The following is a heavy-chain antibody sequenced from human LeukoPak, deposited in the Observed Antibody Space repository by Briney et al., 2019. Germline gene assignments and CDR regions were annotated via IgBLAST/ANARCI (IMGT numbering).Heavy chain of an antibody. Sequence: SETLSLTCTVSGGSITSSTYYWGWIRQPPGKGLEWIGSIYYNGRTYYNPSLKSRVIMSVDTSKNQFSLNLNSVTATDTAVYYCARPRIVGAIDAFDVWGQGTVVSVSS. D-gene: IGHD1-26*01. CDR3: ARPRIVGAIDAFDV. V-gene: IGHV4-39*01. CDR2: IYYNGRT. J-gene: IGHJ3*01. CDR1: GGSITSSTYY.